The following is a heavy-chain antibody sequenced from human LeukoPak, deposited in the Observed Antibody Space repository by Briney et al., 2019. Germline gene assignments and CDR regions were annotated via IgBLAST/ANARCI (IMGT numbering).Heavy chain of an antibody. CDR3: ASSGSYGPFFDY. D-gene: IGHD1-26*01. CDR1: GGSITSSTYY. J-gene: IGHJ4*02. CDR2: IYYTGNT. Sequence: PPETLSLTCTVSGGSITSSTYYWGWIRQPPGKGLEWIGSIYYTGNTYYNPSLKSRVTISVDTSKNQFSLKLSSVTAADTAVYYCASSGSYGPFFDYWGQGTLVTVSS. V-gene: IGHV4-39*07.